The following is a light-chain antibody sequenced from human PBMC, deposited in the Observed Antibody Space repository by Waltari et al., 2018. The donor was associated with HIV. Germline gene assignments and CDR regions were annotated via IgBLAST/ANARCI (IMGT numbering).Light chain of an antibody. Sequence: QAVVTQEPSLTVSPGGTVTLTCGSSTGAVTSGHYPYWFQQKPGQAPRPLIYDTSTNHSGSPARFSGSLLGGKAALTLSGAQPEDEAEYYCLLSYSGARPVVFGGGTKLTFL. CDR3: LLSYSGARPVV. J-gene: IGLJ2*01. CDR2: DTS. CDR1: TGAVTSGHY. V-gene: IGLV7-46*01.